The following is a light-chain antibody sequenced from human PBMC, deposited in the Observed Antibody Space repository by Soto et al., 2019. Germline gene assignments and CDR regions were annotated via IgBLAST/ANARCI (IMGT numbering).Light chain of an antibody. CDR1: QNISSN. Sequence: EIVMTQSPATLSVSPGERATLSCRASQNISSNLAWYQQKPGQAPRVLIDGASTRATGLPARFSGSGSGTEFTLTISSLQSEDFAVYYCQQYNNWLWTFGQGTKVAIK. CDR2: GAS. CDR3: QQYNNWLWT. V-gene: IGKV3-15*01. J-gene: IGKJ1*01.